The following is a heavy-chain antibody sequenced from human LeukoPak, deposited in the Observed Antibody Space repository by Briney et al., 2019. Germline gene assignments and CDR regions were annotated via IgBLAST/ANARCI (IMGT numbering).Heavy chain of an antibody. CDR3: ARDRSSFRGRTYDSSGYYDY. CDR1: GGTFSSYA. V-gene: IGHV1-69*06. J-gene: IGHJ4*02. D-gene: IGHD3-22*01. CDR2: IIPIFGTA. Sequence: SVKVSCKASGGTFSSYAISWVRQAPGQGLEWMGGIIPIFGTANCAQKFQGRVTITADKSTSTAYMELSSLRSEDTAVYYCARDRSSFRGRTYDSSGYYDYWGQGTLVTVSS.